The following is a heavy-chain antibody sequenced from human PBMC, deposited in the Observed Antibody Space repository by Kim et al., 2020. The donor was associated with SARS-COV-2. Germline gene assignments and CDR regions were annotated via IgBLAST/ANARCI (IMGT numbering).Heavy chain of an antibody. CDR2: T. V-gene: IGHV3-15*01. J-gene: IGHJ4*02. CDR3: TTSSSWYDIDY. Sequence: TDYAAPVKGRFTISRDDSKNTLYLQMNSLKTEDTAVYYCTTSSSWYDIDYWGQGTLVTVSS. D-gene: IGHD6-13*01.